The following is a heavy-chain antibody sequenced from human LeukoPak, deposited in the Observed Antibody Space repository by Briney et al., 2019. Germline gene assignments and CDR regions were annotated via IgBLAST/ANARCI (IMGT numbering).Heavy chain of an antibody. Sequence: GGSLRLSCAASGFTVSSNYMSWVRQAPGKGLEWVSVIYSGGSTYYADSVKGRFTISRDNSKNTLYLQMNSLRAEDTAVYYCARGSGITMVRGVTADYCYGMDVWGQGTTVTVSS. D-gene: IGHD3-10*01. V-gene: IGHV3-66*02. J-gene: IGHJ6*02. CDR1: GFTVSSNY. CDR3: ARGSGITMVRGVTADYCYGMDV. CDR2: IYSGGST.